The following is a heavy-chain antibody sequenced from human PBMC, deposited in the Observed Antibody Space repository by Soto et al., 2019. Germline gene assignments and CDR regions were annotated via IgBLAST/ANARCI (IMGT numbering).Heavy chain of an antibody. D-gene: IGHD6-19*01. Sequence: PGGSMRLSSAAAGFTFSSYAMSWVRQAPGKGLEWVSGISGSGGSSYYADTVKGRFIITRDNSKNTLDLQMNSLRDEDTAVYYCAKSSSSGWPNYYYGMDVWGQGTTVTVSS. CDR1: GFTFSSYA. CDR3: AKSSSSGWPNYYYGMDV. V-gene: IGHV3-23*01. CDR2: ISGSGGSS. J-gene: IGHJ6*02.